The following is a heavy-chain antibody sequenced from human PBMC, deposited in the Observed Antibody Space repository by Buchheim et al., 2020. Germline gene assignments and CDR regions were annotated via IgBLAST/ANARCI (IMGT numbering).Heavy chain of an antibody. V-gene: IGHV4-59*01. D-gene: IGHD5-24*01. Sequence: QVQLQESGPGLVKPSETLSLTCTVSGGSISSYYWSWIRQPPGKGLEWIGYIYYSGSTNYNPSLKSRVTISVDTSQNQFSLKLSSVTAADTAVYYCARGADWRDGYNYWGQGTL. J-gene: IGHJ4*02. CDR1: GGSISSYY. CDR2: IYYSGST. CDR3: ARGADWRDGYNY.